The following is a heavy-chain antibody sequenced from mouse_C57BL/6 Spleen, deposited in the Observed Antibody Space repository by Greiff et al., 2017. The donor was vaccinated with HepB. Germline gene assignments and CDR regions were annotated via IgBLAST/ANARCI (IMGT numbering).Heavy chain of an antibody. CDR2: ISDGGSYT. J-gene: IGHJ4*01. Sequence: DVKLVESGGGLVKPGGSLKLSCAASGFTFSSYAMSWVRQTPEKRLEWVATISDGGSYTYYPDNVKGRFTISRDNAKNNLYLHMSHLKSEDTAMYYCARDGDYEGAMDYWGQGTSVTVSS. D-gene: IGHD2-4*01. V-gene: IGHV5-4*01. CDR1: GFTFSSYA. CDR3: ARDGDYEGAMDY.